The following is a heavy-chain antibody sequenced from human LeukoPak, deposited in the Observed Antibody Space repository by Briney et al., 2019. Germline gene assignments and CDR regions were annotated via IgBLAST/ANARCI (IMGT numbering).Heavy chain of an antibody. CDR1: GFTFSSYA. Sequence: GGSLRLSCAASGFTFSSYAMSWVRQAPGKGLEWVSAISGSGGSTYYADSVKGRFTISRDNSKNTLYLQMNSLRAEDTAVYYCAKDLSYYGSGSYYSEVLEYYGMDVWGQGTTVTVSS. CDR2: ISGSGGST. V-gene: IGHV3-23*01. D-gene: IGHD3-10*01. CDR3: AKDLSYYGSGSYYSEVLEYYGMDV. J-gene: IGHJ6*02.